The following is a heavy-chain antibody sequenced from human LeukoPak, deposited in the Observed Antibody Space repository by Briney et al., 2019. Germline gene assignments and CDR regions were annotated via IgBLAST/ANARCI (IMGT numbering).Heavy chain of an antibody. Sequence: GESLKISCKGSGYSFTSYWIGWVRQMPGKGLEWMGIIYPGDSDTRYRPSFQGQVTISADKSISTAYPQWSSLKASDTAMYYCAREEGYCSGGSCYSGLADYWGQGTLVTVSS. V-gene: IGHV5-51*01. D-gene: IGHD2-15*01. J-gene: IGHJ4*02. CDR2: IYPGDSDT. CDR1: GYSFTSYW. CDR3: AREEGYCSGGSCYSGLADY.